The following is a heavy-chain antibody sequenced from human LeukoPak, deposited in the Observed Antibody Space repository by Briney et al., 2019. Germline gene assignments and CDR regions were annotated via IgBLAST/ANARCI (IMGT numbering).Heavy chain of an antibody. CDR2: IVGSNSTM. V-gene: IGHV3-48*04. CDR3: AREFGSVDL. CDR1: GFTFSSYS. J-gene: IGHJ5*02. Sequence: GGSLRLSCAASGFTFSSYSMNWVRQAPGKGLEWVPYIVGSNSTMHYADSVKGRFTISRGNAKNSLYLQMNSLRAEDTAVYYCAREFGSVDLWGQGTLVTVSS. D-gene: IGHD2-15*01.